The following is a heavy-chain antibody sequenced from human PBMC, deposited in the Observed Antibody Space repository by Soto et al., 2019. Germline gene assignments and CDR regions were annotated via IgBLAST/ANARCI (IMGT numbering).Heavy chain of an antibody. CDR1: GGTLSPNY. D-gene: IGHD3-3*02. CDR3: ARLVAFYHSLDP. Sequence: QVQIQESGPGLVKPSETLSLTCIVSGGTLSPNYWAWIRQPPGKGLEWVGYIYYGGTTSYNPSLDGRVTLSLETSKSQISLRLSSVTAADTAVYYCARLVAFYHSLDPCGPGPLVTVSS. CDR2: IYYGGTT. V-gene: IGHV4-59*08. J-gene: IGHJ5*02.